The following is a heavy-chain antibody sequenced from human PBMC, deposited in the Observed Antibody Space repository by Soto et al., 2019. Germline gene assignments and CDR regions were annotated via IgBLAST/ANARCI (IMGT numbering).Heavy chain of an antibody. V-gene: IGHV3-23*01. J-gene: IGHJ4*02. CDR2: IGAGSDGI. CDR3: AKYSTSGLSRFFDL. D-gene: IGHD6-19*01. Sequence: PGGSLRLSCAASGFTFSIYAVAWIRQTPGKGLEWVSVIGAGSDGIQYVDSVKGRFSISRDNTNNTLYLHMNRLRAEATAIYYCAKYSTSGLSRFFDLWGQGTMVTVSS. CDR1: GFTFSIYA.